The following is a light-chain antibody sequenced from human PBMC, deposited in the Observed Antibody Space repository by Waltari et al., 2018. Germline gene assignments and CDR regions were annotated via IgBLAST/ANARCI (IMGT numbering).Light chain of an antibody. J-gene: IGLJ2*01. CDR2: NDN. Sequence: NFMLTQPHSVSESPGKPVTISCTRSSGSIAGKFVPWYQQRPGSVPTAVIYNDNQRPSGVPNRFSGSIDTYSNSASLTISGLRTEDEADYYCQTYDVTNVIFGGGTKLTV. CDR1: SGSIAGKF. V-gene: IGLV6-57*04. CDR3: QTYDVTNVI.